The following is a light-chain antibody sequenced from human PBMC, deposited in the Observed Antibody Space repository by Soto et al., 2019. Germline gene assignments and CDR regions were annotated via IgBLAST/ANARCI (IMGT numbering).Light chain of an antibody. Sequence: QSVLTQPPSVSGAPGQRVTIYCTGSSSNIGAGYDVHWYQQLPGTAPKLLMYGNRNRPSGVPDRFSGSKSGTSASLAITGLQAEDEADYYCQSYDSSLSSYVFGTGTKLTVL. V-gene: IGLV1-40*01. J-gene: IGLJ1*01. CDR2: GNR. CDR1: SSNIGAGYD. CDR3: QSYDSSLSSYV.